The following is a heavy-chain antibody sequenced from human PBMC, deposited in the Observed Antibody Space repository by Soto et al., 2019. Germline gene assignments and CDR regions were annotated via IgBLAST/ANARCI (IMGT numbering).Heavy chain of an antibody. CDR1: GFTFSSHV. V-gene: IGHV3-23*01. Sequence: GGSLRLSCAASGFTFSSHVMSWVRQAPGKGLEWVSAISEIGGSIYYADSVKGRFTISRDNSKNTLYLQMNSLRAEDTAVYYCATCGSRGYDQGLLDYWGQGALVTVSS. D-gene: IGHD5-12*01. J-gene: IGHJ4*02. CDR3: ATCGSRGYDQGLLDY. CDR2: ISEIGGSI.